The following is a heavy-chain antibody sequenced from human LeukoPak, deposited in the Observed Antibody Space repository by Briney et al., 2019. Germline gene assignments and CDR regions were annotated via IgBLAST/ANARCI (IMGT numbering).Heavy chain of an antibody. CDR2: IKQDGSEK. CDR3: ARVRWGGLYYFDY. D-gene: IGHD3-16*01. J-gene: IGHJ4*02. Sequence: GSLRLSCAASGFSFGHYSMTWVRQAPGKGLEWVANIKQDGSEKYYVDSVKGRFTISRDNAKNTLYLQMNSLRAEDTAVYYCARVRWGGLYYFDYWGQGTLVTVSS. V-gene: IGHV3-7*01. CDR1: GFSFGHYS.